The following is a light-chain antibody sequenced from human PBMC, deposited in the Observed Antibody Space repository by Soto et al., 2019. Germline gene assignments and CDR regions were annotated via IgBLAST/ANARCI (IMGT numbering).Light chain of an antibody. CDR1: QSLRSGD. CDR3: HQYATSPRT. Sequence: PGERATLSCRASQSLRSGDLACYQQIPGQAPGLLIYGASSRATGIPDGFSGSGSGTDFNLTVSRLAPEDFAVYYCHQYATSPRTVGQGTKVDI. CDR2: GAS. J-gene: IGKJ1*01. V-gene: IGKV3-20*01.